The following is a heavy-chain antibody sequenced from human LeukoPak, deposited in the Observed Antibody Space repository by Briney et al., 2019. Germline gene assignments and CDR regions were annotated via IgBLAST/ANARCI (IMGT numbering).Heavy chain of an antibody. Sequence: GGSLRLSCAASGFTFSSYGMSWVRQAPGKGLEWVSAISGSGGSTYYADSVKGRFTISRDNSKNTLYLQMNSLRAEDTAVYYCARGVKVGYYYDSSGYLPFDYWGQGTLVTVSS. D-gene: IGHD3-22*01. J-gene: IGHJ4*02. CDR2: ISGSGGST. V-gene: IGHV3-23*01. CDR1: GFTFSSYG. CDR3: ARGVKVGYYYDSSGYLPFDY.